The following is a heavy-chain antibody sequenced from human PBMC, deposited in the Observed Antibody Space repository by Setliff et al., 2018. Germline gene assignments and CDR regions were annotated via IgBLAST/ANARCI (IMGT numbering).Heavy chain of an antibody. V-gene: IGHV3-48*04. Sequence: GGSLRLSCAASGFTFSTSSMNWVRLAPGKGLEWVSYINRTYSTIYYADSVKGRFTISKDNAKNSLYLQMNSLRAEDTAVYYCARVASAPYGSGSDYIRALDYWGQGTLVTVSS. D-gene: IGHD3-10*01. CDR3: ARVASAPYGSGSDYIRALDY. CDR2: INRTYSTI. CDR1: GFTFSTSS. J-gene: IGHJ4*02.